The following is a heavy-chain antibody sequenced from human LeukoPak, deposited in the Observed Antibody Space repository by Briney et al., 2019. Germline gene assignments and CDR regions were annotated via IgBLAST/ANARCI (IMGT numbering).Heavy chain of an antibody. CDR3: AKSNRGDGYNYWFDP. J-gene: IGHJ5*02. V-gene: IGHV5-51*01. Sequence: GESLKISCKAPGYSFIDYWIGWVRQMPGKGLEWMGIIYPGDSDTRYSPSFEGQVTISSDKSITTAYLQWGSLKASDTAMYYCAKSNRGDGYNYWFDPWGQGTLVTVSS. CDR2: IYPGDSDT. CDR1: GYSFIDYW. D-gene: IGHD5-24*01.